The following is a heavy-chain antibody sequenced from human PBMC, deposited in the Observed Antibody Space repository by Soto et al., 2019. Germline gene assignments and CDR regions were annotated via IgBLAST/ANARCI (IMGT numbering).Heavy chain of an antibody. CDR1: GGTFSSYA. D-gene: IGHD4-17*01. CDR2: IIPIFGTA. CDR3: ARDISGDYVEEIEAFDI. V-gene: IGHV1-69*13. Sequence: ASVKVSCKASGGTFSSYAISWVRQAPGQGLEWMGGIIPIFGTANYAQKFQGRVTITADESTSTAYMELSSLRSEDTAVYYCARDISGDYVEEIEAFDIWGQGTMVTVSS. J-gene: IGHJ3*02.